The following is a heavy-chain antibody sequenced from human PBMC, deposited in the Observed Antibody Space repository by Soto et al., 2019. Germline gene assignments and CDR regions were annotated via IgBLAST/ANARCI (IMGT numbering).Heavy chain of an antibody. CDR1: GFTFSSYA. CDR2: ISGSGGST. V-gene: IGHV3-23*01. Sequence: HPGGSLRLSCAASGFTFSSYAMSWVRQAPGKGLEWVSAISGSGGSTYYADSVKGRFTISRDNSKNTLYLQMNSLRAEDTAVYYCAKLYSERQWLVRGIFNDYWGQGTLVNVSS. CDR3: AKLYSERQWLVRGIFNDY. J-gene: IGHJ4*02. D-gene: IGHD6-19*01.